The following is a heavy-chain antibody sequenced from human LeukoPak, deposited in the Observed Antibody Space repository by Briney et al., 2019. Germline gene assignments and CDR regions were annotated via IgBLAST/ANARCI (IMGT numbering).Heavy chain of an antibody. D-gene: IGHD5-24*01. CDR1: TYSINSGHY. CDR2: IHRSGSS. Sequence: SGTLSLTCSVSTYSINSGHYWGWIRQPPGKGLEWIGNIHRSGSSNNNPSLKSRFIITMDTSKNQFSLKLSSVTAADTAVYYCVLYGFKHDAFDIWGQGTMVTVSS. V-gene: IGHV4-38-2*02. CDR3: VLYGFKHDAFDI. J-gene: IGHJ3*02.